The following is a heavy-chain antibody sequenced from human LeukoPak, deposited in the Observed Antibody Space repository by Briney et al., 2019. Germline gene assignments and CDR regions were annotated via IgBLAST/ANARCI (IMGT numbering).Heavy chain of an antibody. CDR1: GGSFSGYY. D-gene: IGHD5-24*01. J-gene: IGHJ4*02. CDR3: ARNGAYNLDY. V-gene: IGHV4-34*01. CDR2: INHSGST. Sequence: PSETLSLTCAVYGGSFSGYYWSWIRQPPGKGLEWIGEINHSGSTNYNPSLKSRVTISVDTSRNQFSLKLSSVTAADTAVYYCARNGAYNLDYWGQGTLVTVSS.